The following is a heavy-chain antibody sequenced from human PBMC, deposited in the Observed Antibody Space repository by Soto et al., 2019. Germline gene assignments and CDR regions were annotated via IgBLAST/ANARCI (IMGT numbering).Heavy chain of an antibody. Sequence: GGSLRLSCAASGFTFSSYGMHWVRQAPGKGLEWVAVISYDGSNKYYADSVKGRFTISRDNSKNTLYLQMNSLRAEDTAVYYCAKPQWLEVVVAAPPLFDYWGQGTLVTVSS. D-gene: IGHD2-15*01. CDR1: GFTFSSYG. CDR3: AKPQWLEVVVAAPPLFDY. J-gene: IGHJ4*02. V-gene: IGHV3-30*18. CDR2: ISYDGSNK.